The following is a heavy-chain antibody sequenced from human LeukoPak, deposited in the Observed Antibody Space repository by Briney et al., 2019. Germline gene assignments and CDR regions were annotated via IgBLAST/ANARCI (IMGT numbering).Heavy chain of an antibody. J-gene: IGHJ4*02. CDR1: GYTFTGYY. CDR2: INPNSGGT. Sequence: ASVRVSCKASGYTFTGYYMHWVRQAPGQGLEWMGWINPNSGGTNYAQKFQGRVTMTRDTSISTAYMELSRLRSDDTAVYYCAVKRSYYAGFDHWGQGTVVTVSS. V-gene: IGHV1-2*02. CDR3: AVKRSYYAGFDH. D-gene: IGHD1-26*01.